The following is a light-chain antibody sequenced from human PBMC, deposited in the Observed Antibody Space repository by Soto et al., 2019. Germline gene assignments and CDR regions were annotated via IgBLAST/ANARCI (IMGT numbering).Light chain of an antibody. CDR2: GAS. CDR3: QQYNNWPIT. J-gene: IGKJ5*01. CDR1: QTVGSN. V-gene: IGKV3-15*01. Sequence: IVLTQSPATLYVSPGERASLSCRASQTVGSNLAWYQQKPGQTPRLLIYGASTRAAGIAARFSGSGSGTDFTLTISSLQSEDFAVYYCQQYNNWPITFGQGTRLEIK.